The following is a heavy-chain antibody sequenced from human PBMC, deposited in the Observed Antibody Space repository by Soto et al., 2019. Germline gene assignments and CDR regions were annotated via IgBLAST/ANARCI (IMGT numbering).Heavy chain of an antibody. V-gene: IGHV1-2*04. Sequence: ASVKVSCKASGYTFTGYYMHWVRQAPGQGLEWMGWINPNSGGTNYAQKFQGWVTMTRDTSISTAYMELSRLRSDDTAVYYCARSFVSGIAVDGTDYWGQGTLVTVSS. CDR1: GYTFTGYY. CDR2: INPNSGGT. J-gene: IGHJ4*02. CDR3: ARSFVSGIAVDGTDY. D-gene: IGHD6-19*01.